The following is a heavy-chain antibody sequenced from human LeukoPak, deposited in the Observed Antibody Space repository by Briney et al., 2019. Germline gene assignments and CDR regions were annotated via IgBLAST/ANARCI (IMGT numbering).Heavy chain of an antibody. CDR3: AKDAIQLYLGGFFDY. Sequence: GGSLRLSCVAPRFMVNDHAMHWVRQTPGKGLEWVSGITWNSGGIGYADSVKGRFTISRDNAKNSLYLQMNSLRTEDTALYYCAKDAIQLYLGGFFDYWGQGTLVTVSS. J-gene: IGHJ4*02. D-gene: IGHD5-18*01. V-gene: IGHV3-9*01. CDR1: RFMVNDHA. CDR2: ITWNSGGI.